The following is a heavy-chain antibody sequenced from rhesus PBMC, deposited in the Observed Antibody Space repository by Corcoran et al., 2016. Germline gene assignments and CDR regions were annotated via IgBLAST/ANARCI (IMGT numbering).Heavy chain of an antibody. CDR2: ISYSGST. V-gene: IGHV4-122*02. J-gene: IGHJ4*01. CDR1: GGSISSRYYY. Sequence: QVQLQESGPGLVKPSETLSLTCAGPGGSISSRYYYWSWIRPAPGKGLEWIGYISYSGSTSYNPSLKSRVTISRDTSKHQFSLKLSSVTAADTAVYYCARYGSPYYFDYWGQGVLVTVSS. D-gene: IGHD4-29*01. CDR3: ARYGSPYYFDY.